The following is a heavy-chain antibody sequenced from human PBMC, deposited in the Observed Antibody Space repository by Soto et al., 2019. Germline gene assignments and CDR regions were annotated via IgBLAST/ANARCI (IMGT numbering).Heavy chain of an antibody. D-gene: IGHD3-22*01. Sequence: ASVKVSCKASGYTFTSYGINWWRQAPGQGLEWMGWISAYNGNTNYAQKLQGRVTMTTDTSTSTAYMELRSLRSDDTAVYYCARGAYYDSSGYDDYWGQGTLVTVSS. V-gene: IGHV1-18*01. CDR1: GYTFTSYG. CDR3: ARGAYYDSSGYDDY. J-gene: IGHJ4*02. CDR2: ISAYNGNT.